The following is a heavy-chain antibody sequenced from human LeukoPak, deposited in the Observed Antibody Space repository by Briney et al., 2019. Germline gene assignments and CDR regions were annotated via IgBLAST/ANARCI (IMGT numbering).Heavy chain of an antibody. D-gene: IGHD6-6*01. CDR1: GGSISSYY. CDR2: IYYSGST. CDR3: ARHGEQLVNSRVDY. Sequence: SETLSLTCTVSGGSISSYYWGWIRQPPGKGLEWIGSIYYSGSTYYNPSLKSRVTISVDTSKNQFSLKLSSVTAADTAVYYCARHGEQLVNSRVDYWGQGTLVTVSS. J-gene: IGHJ4*02. V-gene: IGHV4-39*01.